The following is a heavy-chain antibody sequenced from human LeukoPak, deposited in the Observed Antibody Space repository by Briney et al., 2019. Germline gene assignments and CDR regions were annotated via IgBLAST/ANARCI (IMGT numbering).Heavy chain of an antibody. D-gene: IGHD6-25*01. CDR2: ISYDGSNK. CDR3: ARDQRYYYGMDV. V-gene: IGHV3-30-3*01. Sequence: GGSLRLSCAASGFTFRSYAMHWVRQAPGKGLEWVAVISYDGSNKYYADSVKGRFTISRDNSKNTLYLQMNSLRAEDTAVYYCARDQRYYYGMDVWGQGTTVTVSS. CDR1: GFTFRSYA. J-gene: IGHJ6*02.